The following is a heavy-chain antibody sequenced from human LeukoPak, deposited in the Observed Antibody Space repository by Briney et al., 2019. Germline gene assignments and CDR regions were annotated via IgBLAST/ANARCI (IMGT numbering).Heavy chain of an antibody. CDR1: GFTFSNAW. V-gene: IGHV3-15*01. D-gene: IGHD4-11*01. CDR2: IKSKTDGGTT. J-gene: IGHJ6*03. CDR3: GSNYFYYYYYMDV. Sequence: PGGSLRLSCAASGFTFSNAWMSWVRQAPGKGLEWVGRIKSKTDGGTTDYAAPVKGRFTISRDDSKNTLYLQMNSLKTEDTAVYYCGSNYFYYYYYMDVWGKGTTVTVSS.